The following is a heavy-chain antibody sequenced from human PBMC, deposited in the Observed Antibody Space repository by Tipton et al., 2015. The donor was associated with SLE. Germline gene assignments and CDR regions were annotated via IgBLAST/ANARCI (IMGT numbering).Heavy chain of an antibody. J-gene: IGHJ6*03. D-gene: IGHD3-10*01. V-gene: IGHV4-59*01. Sequence: TLSLTCTVSGDSISPYYWSWIRQPPGKGLEWIAYVSYSGITKYNPSLKSRVSISLDPSKNQFSLTVTSVTAADTAVYYCAREVMGRITTDRGTYQYYYYMDFWGKGTTVTVSS. CDR3: AREVMGRITTDRGTYQYYYYMDF. CDR2: VSYSGIT. CDR1: GDSISPYY.